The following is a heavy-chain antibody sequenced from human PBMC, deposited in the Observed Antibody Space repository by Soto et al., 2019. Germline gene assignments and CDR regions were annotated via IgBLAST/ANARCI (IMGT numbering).Heavy chain of an antibody. CDR3: ATSAPIAAAGTVDYYGMDV. J-gene: IGHJ6*02. CDR1: GYSFTSYW. CDR2: IDPGDSDT. Sequence: PGESLKISCKGSGYSFTSYWIGWVRQMPGKGLEWMGIIDPGDSDTRYSPSFQGQVTISADKSISTAYLQWSSLKASDTAMYYCATSAPIAAAGTVDYYGMDVWGQGTTVTVSS. D-gene: IGHD6-13*01. V-gene: IGHV5-51*01.